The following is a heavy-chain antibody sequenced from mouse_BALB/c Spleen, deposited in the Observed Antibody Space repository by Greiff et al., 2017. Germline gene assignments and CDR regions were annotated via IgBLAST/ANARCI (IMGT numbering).Heavy chain of an antibody. CDR1: GFNIKDYY. J-gene: IGHJ4*01. Sequence: VQLKESGAELVRPGALVKLSCKASGFNIKDYYMHWVKQRPEQGLEWIGWIDPENGNTIYDPKFQGKASITADTSSNTAYLQLSSLTSEDTAVYYCALYYYGSSYGYYAMDYWGQGTSVTVSS. V-gene: IGHV14-1*02. CDR2: IDPENGNT. D-gene: IGHD1-1*01. CDR3: ALYYYGSSYGYYAMDY.